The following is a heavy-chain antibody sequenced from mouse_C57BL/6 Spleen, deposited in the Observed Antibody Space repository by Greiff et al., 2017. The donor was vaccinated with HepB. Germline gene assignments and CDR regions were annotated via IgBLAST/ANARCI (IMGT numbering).Heavy chain of an antibody. V-gene: IGHV5-6*02. CDR2: ISSGGSYT. Sequence: DVMLVESGGDLVKPGGSLKLSCAASGFTFSSYGMSWVRQTPDKRLEWVATISSGGSYTYYPDSVKGRFTISRDNAKNTLYLQMSSLKSEDTAMYYCARQRSEGGFAYWGQGTLVTVSA. CDR1: GFTFSSYG. J-gene: IGHJ3*01. CDR3: ARQRSEGGFAY.